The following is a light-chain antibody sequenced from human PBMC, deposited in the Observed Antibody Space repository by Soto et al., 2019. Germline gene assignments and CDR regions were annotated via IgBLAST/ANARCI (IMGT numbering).Light chain of an antibody. CDR2: AAS. J-gene: IGKJ1*01. CDR1: QDVSGY. Sequence: AIRMTQSPSSLSASTGDRVTITCRASQDVSGYVAWYQQKPGKPPRLLIYAASTLQTGVPSRFSGSGSGTDFTLTITCLQSEDYATDYCQQYSSHATFGQGTRVEIK. V-gene: IGKV1-8*01. CDR3: QQYSSHAT.